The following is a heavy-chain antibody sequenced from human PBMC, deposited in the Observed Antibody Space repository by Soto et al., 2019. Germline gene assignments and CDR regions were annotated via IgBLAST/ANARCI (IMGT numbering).Heavy chain of an antibody. Sequence: ASVKVSCKASGYTFTSYDINWVRQATGQGLEWMGWMNPNSGNTGYAQKFQGRVTMTRNTSISTAYMELSSLRSEDTAVYYCARERSSGWYVDDSGQGTLVTVSS. D-gene: IGHD6-19*01. V-gene: IGHV1-8*01. J-gene: IGHJ4*02. CDR1: GYTFTSYD. CDR3: ARERSSGWYVDD. CDR2: MNPNSGNT.